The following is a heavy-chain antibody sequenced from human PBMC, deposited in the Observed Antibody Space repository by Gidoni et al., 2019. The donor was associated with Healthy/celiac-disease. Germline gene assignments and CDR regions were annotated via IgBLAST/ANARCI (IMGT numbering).Heavy chain of an antibody. Sequence: EVQLVESGGGLVKPGGSLRLSCAASGFTFSSYSMNWVRQAPGKGLEWVSSISSSSSYIYYADSVKGRFTISRDNAKNSLYLQMNSLRAEDTAVYYCAREKGDYGGNSGGMDVWGQGTTVTVSS. CDR1: GFTFSSYS. D-gene: IGHD4-17*01. J-gene: IGHJ6*02. V-gene: IGHV3-21*01. CDR3: AREKGDYGGNSGGMDV. CDR2: ISSSSSYI.